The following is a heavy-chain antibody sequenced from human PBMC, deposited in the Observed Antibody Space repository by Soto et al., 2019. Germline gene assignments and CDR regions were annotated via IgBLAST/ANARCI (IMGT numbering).Heavy chain of an antibody. CDR3: AKGGPDAFCGGGRCYFES. V-gene: IGHV3-9*01. D-gene: IGHD2-21*01. J-gene: IGHJ4*02. CDR1: GFTFDDFA. CDR2: ITWNGKIT. Sequence: EVHLVDSGGGLAQPGRSLRLSCAASGFTFDDFAMHWVRRVPGRGLEWVSSITWNGKITGYGDSVKGRFIISRDNAKNSLYLQMNSLRREDTAFYYCAKGGPDAFCGGGRCYFESWGQGTQVTVSS.